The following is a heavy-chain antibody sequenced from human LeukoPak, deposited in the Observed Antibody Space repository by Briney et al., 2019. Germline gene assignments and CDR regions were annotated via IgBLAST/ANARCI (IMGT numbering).Heavy chain of an antibody. J-gene: IGHJ3*02. V-gene: IGHV4-4*02. CDR2: VYHSGST. CDR3: ARGVVTAPGAFDI. Sequence: PSGTLSLTCAVSGGSISSSYWWSWVRQPPGKGLEWIGEVYHSGSTNYNPSLKSRVTISVDTSKNQFSLKLSSVTAADTAVYYCARGVVTAPGAFDIWGQGTMVTVSS. CDR1: GGSISSSYW. D-gene: IGHD2-21*02.